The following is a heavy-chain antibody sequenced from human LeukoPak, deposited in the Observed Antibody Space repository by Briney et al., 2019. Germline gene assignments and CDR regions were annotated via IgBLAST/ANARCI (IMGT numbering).Heavy chain of an antibody. D-gene: IGHD3-10*02. J-gene: IGHJ6*02. V-gene: IGHV3-21*01. CDR3: ASPENITLFGEDV. CDR1: GFTFSSYS. Sequence: GGSLSLLCGPSGFTFSSYSMNWVRQAPGKGLEWVSYISSSSSYIYYADSVKGRFTISRDNAKNSMYLQMNSLRAEDTAVYYCASPENITLFGEDVWGQGPTVTVS. CDR2: ISSSSSYI.